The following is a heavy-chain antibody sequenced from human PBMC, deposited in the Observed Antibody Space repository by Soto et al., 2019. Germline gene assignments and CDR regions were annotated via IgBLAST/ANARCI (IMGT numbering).Heavy chain of an antibody. J-gene: IGHJ6*02. CDR2: IGGTGQYI. CDR3: AKGGTSHIYGIDV. D-gene: IGHD2-2*01. CDR1: GFTFQNFV. V-gene: IGHV3-23*01. Sequence: EVQLLETGGGLVQPGGSLRLSCTASGFTFQNFVINWVRQAPGKGLEWVSIIGGTGQYIYYADSVRGRFTFSRDNSENTVYLEMNSLRAENTAIYFCAKGGTSHIYGIDVWGPGTTVIVSS.